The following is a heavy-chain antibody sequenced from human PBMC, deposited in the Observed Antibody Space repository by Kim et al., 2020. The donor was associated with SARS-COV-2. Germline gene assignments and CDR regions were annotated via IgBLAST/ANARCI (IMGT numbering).Heavy chain of an antibody. CDR2: IKSKSDGGTT. CDR1: GFTFNNAW. V-gene: IGHV3-15*01. D-gene: IGHD3-9*01. Sequence: GGSLRLSCAASGFTFNNAWMSWVRQAPGKGLEWVGRIKSKSDGGTTDYAAPVKGRFTISRDDSKNMLFLQMNSLKTVDTAVYYCTTELRYFDWLFPFVDVWGQGTTVTVSS. J-gene: IGHJ6*02. CDR3: TTELRYFDWLFPFVDV.